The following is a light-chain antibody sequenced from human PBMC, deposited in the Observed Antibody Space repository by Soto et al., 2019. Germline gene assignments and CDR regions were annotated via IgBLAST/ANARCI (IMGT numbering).Light chain of an antibody. CDR2: DVS. CDR1: SSDVGGYNF. Sequence: QSVLTQPRSVSGSPGQSVTISCTGTSSDVGGYNFVSWYQHRPGKAPKLMIYDVSKRPSGVPDRFSGSKSGSTASLTISGLQAEDEADYYCCSYAGSYTLVFGGGTKLTVL. J-gene: IGLJ3*02. CDR3: CSYAGSYTLV. V-gene: IGLV2-11*01.